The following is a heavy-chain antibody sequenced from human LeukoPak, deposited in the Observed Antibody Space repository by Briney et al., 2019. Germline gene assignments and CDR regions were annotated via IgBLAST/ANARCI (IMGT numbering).Heavy chain of an antibody. CDR1: GFTFSSYS. V-gene: IGHV3-21*04. CDR3: AKVPYGDYYFEN. J-gene: IGHJ4*02. CDR2: ISSSSSYI. Sequence: TGGSLRLSCAASGFTFSSYSMNWVRQAPGKGLEWVSSISSSSSYIYYADSVKGRFTISRDNSKNTLYLQVNSLRAEDTAVYYCAKVPYGDYYFENWGQGTLVTVSS. D-gene: IGHD4-17*01.